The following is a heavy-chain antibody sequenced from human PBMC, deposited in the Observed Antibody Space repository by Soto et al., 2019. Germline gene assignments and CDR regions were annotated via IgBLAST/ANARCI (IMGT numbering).Heavy chain of an antibody. CDR2: ISWNSGSI. CDR3: AKGSSGWSSLLDY. D-gene: IGHD6-19*01. J-gene: IGHJ4*02. V-gene: IGHV3-9*01. Sequence: EVQLVESGGGLVQPGRSLRLSCAASGFTFDDYAMHWVRQAPGKGLEWVSGISWNSGSIGYADSVKGRFTISRDNAKNSLYLQMNSLRAEDTALYYCAKGSSGWSSLLDYWGQGTLVPVSS. CDR1: GFTFDDYA.